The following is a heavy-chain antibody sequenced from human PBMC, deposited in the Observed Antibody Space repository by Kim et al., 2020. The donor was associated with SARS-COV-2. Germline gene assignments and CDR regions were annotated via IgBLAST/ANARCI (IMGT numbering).Heavy chain of an antibody. CDR2: ISGSGGST. J-gene: IGHJ6*02. Sequence: GGSLRLSCAASGFTFSSYGMNWVRQAPGKGLEWVSAISGSGGSTSYADSVKGRFTISRDSSKNTLFLQMISLRAEDTAVYYCAKRGVPAALYYVYGMDVWGQGTTVCVSS. V-gene: IGHV3-23*01. CDR1: GFTFSSYG. D-gene: IGHD2-2*01. CDR3: AKRGVPAALYYVYGMDV.